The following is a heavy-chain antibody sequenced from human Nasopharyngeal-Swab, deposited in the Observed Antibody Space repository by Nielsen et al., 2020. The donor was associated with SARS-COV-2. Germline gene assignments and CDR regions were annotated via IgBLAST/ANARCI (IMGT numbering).Heavy chain of an antibody. CDR3: ARGRGEYSSSWPFDY. CDR2: INAGNGNT. Sequence: WVRQAPGQRLEWMGWINAGNGNTKYSQKFQGRVTITRDTSASTAYMELSSLRSEDTAGYDWARGRGEYSSSWPFDYWGQGTLVTVSS. D-gene: IGHD6-13*01. V-gene: IGHV1-3*01. J-gene: IGHJ4*02.